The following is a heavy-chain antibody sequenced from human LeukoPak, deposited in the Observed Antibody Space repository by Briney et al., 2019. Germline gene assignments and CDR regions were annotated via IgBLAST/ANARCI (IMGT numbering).Heavy chain of an antibody. V-gene: IGHV4-39*01. Sequence: SETLSLTCTVSGGSISSSSYYWGWIRQPPGKGLEWFGSIYYSGSTYYNPSLKTRVTISLDTSKNQFSLKLSSVTAADTAVYYCVRHSRYYDSSGSDYWGQGTLVTVSS. CDR2: IYYSGST. CDR3: VRHSRYYDSSGSDY. D-gene: IGHD3-22*01. CDR1: GGSISSSSYY. J-gene: IGHJ4*02.